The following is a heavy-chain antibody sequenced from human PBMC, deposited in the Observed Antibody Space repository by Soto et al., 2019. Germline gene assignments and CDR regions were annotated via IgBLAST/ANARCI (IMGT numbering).Heavy chain of an antibody. Sequence: SVKVSCKASGFDFGSFGIQFLRQTRGRGVEWIGWIVVVSGSTNYARHFQGRVAISRDMSSSTAYLDLYDLKSDDTAVYFCSADHPHMAMGWPVWGQGTTVTVSS. CDR3: SADHPHMAMGWPV. CDR2: IVVVSGST. CDR1: GFDFGSFG. J-gene: IGHJ6*02. V-gene: IGHV1-58*02. D-gene: IGHD1-26*01.